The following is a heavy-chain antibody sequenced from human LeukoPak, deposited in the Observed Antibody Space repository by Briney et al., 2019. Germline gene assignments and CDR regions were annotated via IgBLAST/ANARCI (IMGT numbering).Heavy chain of an antibody. J-gene: IGHJ5*02. CDR1: GFTFSSYA. Sequence: GGSLRLSCAASGFTFSSYAMSWVRQAPGKGLEWVSAISGSGGSTYYADSVKGRFTISRDNSKNTQYLQMNSLRAEDTAVYYCAKTGRPEGYNWFDPWGQGTLVTVSS. CDR2: ISGSGGST. V-gene: IGHV3-23*01. CDR3: AKTGRPEGYNWFDP.